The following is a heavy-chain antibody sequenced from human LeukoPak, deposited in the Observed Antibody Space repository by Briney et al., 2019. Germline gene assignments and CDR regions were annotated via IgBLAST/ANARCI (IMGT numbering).Heavy chain of an antibody. Sequence: GGSLRLSCAASGFTVSSNYMSWVRQAPGKGLEWVSVIYSGGSTYYADSVKGRFTISRDNSKNTLYLQMNSLRAEDTAVYYCADLVVINAYSVDYWGQGTLVTVSS. J-gene: IGHJ4*02. V-gene: IGHV3-53*01. D-gene: IGHD3-22*01. CDR1: GFTVSSNY. CDR2: IYSGGST. CDR3: ADLVVINAYSVDY.